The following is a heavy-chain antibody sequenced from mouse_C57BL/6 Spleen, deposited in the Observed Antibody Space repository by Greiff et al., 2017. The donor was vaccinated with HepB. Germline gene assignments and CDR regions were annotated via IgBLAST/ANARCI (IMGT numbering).Heavy chain of an antibody. V-gene: IGHV1-69*01. CDR1: GYTFTSYW. Sequence: VQLQQPGAELVMPGASVKLSCKASGYTFTSYWMHWVKQRPGQGLEWIGEIDPSDSYTNYNQKFKGKSTLTVDKSSSTAYMQLSSLTSEDSAVYYCARSTMVTTGDYWGQGTTLTVSS. CDR2: IDPSDSYT. CDR3: ARSTMVTTGDY. D-gene: IGHD2-2*01. J-gene: IGHJ2*01.